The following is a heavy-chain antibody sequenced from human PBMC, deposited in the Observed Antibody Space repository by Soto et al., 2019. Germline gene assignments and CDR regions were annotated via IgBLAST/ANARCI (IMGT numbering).Heavy chain of an antibody. CDR2: IYYSGST. CDR1: GGSISSGGYY. V-gene: IGHV4-31*03. J-gene: IGHJ4*02. CDR3: ARALPVVAVDY. D-gene: IGHD2-15*01. Sequence: QVQLQESGPGLVKPSQTLSLTCTVSGGSISSGGYYWSWIRQHPGKGLEWIGYIYYSGSTYYNPSLKSRATLSVDTSKNQFSLKLSSVTAADTAVYYCARALPVVAVDYWGQGTLVTVSS.